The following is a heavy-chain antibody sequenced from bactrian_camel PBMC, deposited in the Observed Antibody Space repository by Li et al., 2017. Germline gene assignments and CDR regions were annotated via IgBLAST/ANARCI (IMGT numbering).Heavy chain of an antibody. D-gene: IGHD6*01. V-gene: IGHV3-3*01. CDR1: GHSRGSNC. Sequence: VQLAESGGGSVQAGGSLRLSCKVSGHSRGSNCVGWYRLPPGRAPAERGGIAAIRRDGGETWYAASVKGRFTISHDSADNAAYLWMNNLEPEDTAMYYCAADQCQRVASGTSRYWGQGTQVTVS. CDR2: IRRDGGET. J-gene: IGHJ4*01. CDR3: AADQCQRVASGTSRY.